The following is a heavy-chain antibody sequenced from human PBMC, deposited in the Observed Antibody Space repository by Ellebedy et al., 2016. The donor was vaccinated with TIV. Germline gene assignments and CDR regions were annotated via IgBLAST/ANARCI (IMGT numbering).Heavy chain of an antibody. CDR3: ATLIRGGSKYYGMDV. CDR2: IYYSGST. D-gene: IGHD3-16*01. V-gene: IGHV4-31*03. Sequence: LRLSXTVSGGSISSGGYYWSWIRQHPGKGLEWIGYIYYSGSTYYNPSLKSRVTISVDTSKNQFSLKLSSVTAADTAVYYCATLIRGGSKYYGMDVWGQGTTVTVSS. CDR1: GGSISSGGYY. J-gene: IGHJ6*02.